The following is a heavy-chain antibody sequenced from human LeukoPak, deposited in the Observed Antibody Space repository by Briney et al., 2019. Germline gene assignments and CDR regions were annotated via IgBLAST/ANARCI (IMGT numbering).Heavy chain of an antibody. CDR3: GKYLKLCRRRGAVGIED. D-gene: IGHD1-26*01. CDR1: GFTFSNYG. J-gene: IGHJ4*02. Sequence: EGPLIISCAASGFTFSNYGIHRRRQAPDKLQEWVAVISYDGSNKNSADTVKGPFTISRDNSKNTLYLQMNTLRDKDMSVCDCGKYLKLCRRRGAVGIEDWGQGTLVTV. CDR2: ISYDGSNK. V-gene: IGHV3-30*18.